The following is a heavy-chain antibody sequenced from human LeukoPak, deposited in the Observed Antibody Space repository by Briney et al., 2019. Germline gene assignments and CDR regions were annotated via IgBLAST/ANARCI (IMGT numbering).Heavy chain of an antibody. Sequence: GRSLRLSCAASGFTFSSYSMKWVRQAPGKGLEWVSFIGSSISYISYADSVKGRFTISRDNAKNSLYLQMNSLRAEDTAVYYCAREGYYSGMDVWGQGTTVTVSS. V-gene: IGHV3-21*01. CDR1: GFTFSSYS. CDR2: IGSSISYI. CDR3: AREGYYSGMDV. J-gene: IGHJ6*02.